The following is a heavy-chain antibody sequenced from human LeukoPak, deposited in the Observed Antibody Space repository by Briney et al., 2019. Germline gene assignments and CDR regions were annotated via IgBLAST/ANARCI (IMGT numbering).Heavy chain of an antibody. J-gene: IGHJ4*02. D-gene: IGHD6-19*01. CDR3: ARESYSSGWYKDY. Sequence: AGTLSLTCTASGGSISSYYMNWIRQPAGKGLEWIGRIYSSGSTNYNASLKSRVTMSVDTSKNQFSLNLSSLTAADTAFYYCARESYSSGWYKDYWGQGILVTVSS. CDR2: IYSSGST. V-gene: IGHV4-4*07. CDR1: GGSISSYY.